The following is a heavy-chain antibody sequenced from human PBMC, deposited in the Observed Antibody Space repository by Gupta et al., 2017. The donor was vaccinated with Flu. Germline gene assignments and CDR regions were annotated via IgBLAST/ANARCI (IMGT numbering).Heavy chain of an antibody. V-gene: IGHV4-34*01. CDR2: INHSGST. J-gene: IGHJ4*02. CDR3: ARGFGSSGWYGYYFDY. D-gene: IGHD6-19*01. CDR1: GGSFSGYY. Sequence: QVQLQQWGAGLLKPSETLSLTCAVYGGSFSGYYWSWIRQPPGKGLEWIGEINHSGSTNYNPSLKSRVTISVDTSKNQFSLKLSSVTAADTAVYYCARGFGSSGWYGYYFDYWGQGTLVTVSS.